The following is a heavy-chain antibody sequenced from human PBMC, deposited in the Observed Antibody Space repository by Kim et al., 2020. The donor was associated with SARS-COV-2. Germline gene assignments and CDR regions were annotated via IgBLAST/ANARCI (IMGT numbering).Heavy chain of an antibody. D-gene: IGHD1-1*01. V-gene: IGHV3-23*01. Sequence: GGSTSDADSVKGRLTISRDNSKNTLYLQMNSLRAEDTAVYYCAKGTAYPHWGQGTLVTVSS. CDR3: AKGTAYPH. J-gene: IGHJ4*02. CDR2: GGST.